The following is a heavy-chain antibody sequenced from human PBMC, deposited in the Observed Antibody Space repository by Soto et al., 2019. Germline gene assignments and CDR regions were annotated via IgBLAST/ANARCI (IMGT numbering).Heavy chain of an antibody. V-gene: IGHV3-23*01. Sequence: GGSLRLSCAASGFTFSSYAMSWVRQAPGKGLEWVSAISGSGGSTYYADSVKGRFTISRDNSKNTLYLQMNSLRAEDTAVYYRAKGGAYFGVVISFDYWGQGTLVTVSS. J-gene: IGHJ4*02. CDR2: ISGSGGST. CDR1: GFTFSSYA. D-gene: IGHD3-3*01. CDR3: AKGGAYFGVVISFDY.